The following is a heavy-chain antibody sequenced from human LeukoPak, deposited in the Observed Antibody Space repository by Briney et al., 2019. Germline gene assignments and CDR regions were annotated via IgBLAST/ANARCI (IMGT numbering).Heavy chain of an antibody. CDR1: GFTVSTKY. CDR3: ARVGDHFHWNLNL. D-gene: IGHD3-3*02. J-gene: IGHJ2*01. Sequence: GGSLRLSCAASGFTVSTKYMNWVRQAPGKGLEWVSIIYSGATTYYADSVKGRFTISRDTSKNTLSLQMNSLRAEDTAVYFCARVGDHFHWNLNLWGRGTLVSVSS. V-gene: IGHV3-53*01. CDR2: IYSGATT.